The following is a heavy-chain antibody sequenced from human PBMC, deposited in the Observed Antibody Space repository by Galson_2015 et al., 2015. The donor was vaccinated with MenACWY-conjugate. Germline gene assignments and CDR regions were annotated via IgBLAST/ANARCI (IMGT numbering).Heavy chain of an antibody. Sequence: SLRLSCAASGFTFSGYPMHWVRQAPGKGLEWVAVMSYDGSNKYYADSVKGRFTISRDNSKNTLYLQMNSLRAEDTAVYYCARESSSPLAYSFDIWGQGTLVTVSS. V-gene: IGHV3-30*01. CDR3: ARESSSPLAYSFDI. D-gene: IGHD6-13*01. CDR2: MSYDGSNK. J-gene: IGHJ3*02. CDR1: GFTFSGYP.